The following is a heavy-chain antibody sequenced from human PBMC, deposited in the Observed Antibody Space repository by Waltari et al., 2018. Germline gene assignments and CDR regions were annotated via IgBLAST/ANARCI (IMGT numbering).Heavy chain of an antibody. J-gene: IGHJ4*02. D-gene: IGHD5-18*01. CDR3: ARVRDGYSPFDY. V-gene: IGHV1-18*01. CDR2: ISAHNGNT. Sequence: QVQLVQSGAEMKKPGASVKVSCKASGYTFTSDGINWVRQAPGQGLEWMGWISAHNGNTKYAQKLQGRVTMTTDTSTSTAYMELRSLRSDDTAVYYCARVRDGYSPFDYWGQGTLVTVSS. CDR1: GYTFTSDG.